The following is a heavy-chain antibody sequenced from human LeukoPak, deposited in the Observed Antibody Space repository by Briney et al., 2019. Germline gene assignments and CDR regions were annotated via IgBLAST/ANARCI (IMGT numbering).Heavy chain of an antibody. Sequence: PGGSLRLSCAASGFTFSSYSMNWDRQAQGQGLEWVSYISSSSSTIYYADSVKGRFTISRDNAKNSLYLQMNSLRDEDTAVYYCARSRSSYIGAFDIWGQGTMVTVSS. V-gene: IGHV3-48*02. J-gene: IGHJ3*02. CDR2: ISSSSSTI. CDR3: ARSRSSYIGAFDI. D-gene: IGHD1-14*01. CDR1: GFTFSSYS.